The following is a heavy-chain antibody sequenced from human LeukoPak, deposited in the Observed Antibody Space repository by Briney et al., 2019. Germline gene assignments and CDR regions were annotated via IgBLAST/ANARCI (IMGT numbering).Heavy chain of an antibody. Sequence: GGSLRLSCAASGFTFSSYGMHWVRQAPGKGLEWVAFIRYDGSNKYYADSVKGRFTISRDNSKNTLYLQMNSLRAEDTAVYYCARDGRTYYGLLYWGQGTLVTVSS. CDR1: GFTFSSYG. V-gene: IGHV3-30*02. J-gene: IGHJ4*02. CDR3: ARDGRTYYGLLY. CDR2: IRYDGSNK. D-gene: IGHD3-10*01.